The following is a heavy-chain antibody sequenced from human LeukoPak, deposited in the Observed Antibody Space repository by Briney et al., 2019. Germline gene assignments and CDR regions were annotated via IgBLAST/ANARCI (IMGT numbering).Heavy chain of an antibody. Sequence: GGSLRLSCAASGFTFSTSWMHWVRQAPGKGLVWVSRISSDGSITDYADCVKGRFTISRDNAKNTLHLQMNSLRAEDTAVYYCASALRGVITNWGQGTLVTVSS. CDR3: ASALRGVITN. D-gene: IGHD3-10*01. V-gene: IGHV3-74*01. J-gene: IGHJ4*02. CDR2: ISSDGSIT. CDR1: GFTFSTSW.